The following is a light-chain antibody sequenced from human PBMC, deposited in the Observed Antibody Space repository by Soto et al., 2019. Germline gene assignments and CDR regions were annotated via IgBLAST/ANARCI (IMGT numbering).Light chain of an antibody. Sequence: QSVLTQPPSVSAAPGQMVTISCSGSSSSIGSNYVSWYQQVPGTAPKLLIYENNKRPSGIPDRFSGSKSGTSVTLGIAGLQTGDEADYYCGTWDSSLSVYVFGSGTKVTVL. CDR3: GTWDSSLSVYV. J-gene: IGLJ1*01. V-gene: IGLV1-51*01. CDR2: ENN. CDR1: SSSIGSNY.